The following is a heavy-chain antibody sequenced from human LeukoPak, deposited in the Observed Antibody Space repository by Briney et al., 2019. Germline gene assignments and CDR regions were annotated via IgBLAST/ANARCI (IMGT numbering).Heavy chain of an antibody. Sequence: GSLRLSCAASGFTFSSYSMNWVRQAPGKGLEWVSYISSGSSAIYYADSVKGRFTISRDNAKNSLYLQMNSLRAEDTAVYYCATSLRSSDYWGQGTLVTVSS. CDR2: ISSGSSAI. CDR3: ATSLRSSDY. J-gene: IGHJ4*02. CDR1: GFTFSSYS. D-gene: IGHD6-6*01. V-gene: IGHV3-48*01.